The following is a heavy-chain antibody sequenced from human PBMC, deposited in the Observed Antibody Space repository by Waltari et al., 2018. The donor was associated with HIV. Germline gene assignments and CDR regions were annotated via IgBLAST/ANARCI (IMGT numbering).Heavy chain of an antibody. CDR2: ILSRGPT. V-gene: IGHV4-61*02. CDR1: EISLRNDTFS. D-gene: IGHD3-22*01. Sequence: QVQLQESGPGLVRPSQALSLTCGVAEISLRNDTFSWSWLRQTAGKRLEWIGRILSRGPTNYTPSLRSRVTMSMDTSKSQFSLRLNSVTAADTAIYFCARHHPNYYDGSGYSPFDYWGQGIPVTVSS. CDR3: ARHHPNYYDGSGYSPFDY. J-gene: IGHJ4*02.